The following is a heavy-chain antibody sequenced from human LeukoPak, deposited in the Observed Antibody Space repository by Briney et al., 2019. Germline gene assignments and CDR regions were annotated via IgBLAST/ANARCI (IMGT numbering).Heavy chain of an antibody. D-gene: IGHD5-12*01. CDR1: GYSFTSYW. CDR3: ARRRSPGGYDIYYFDY. CDR2: IYPGDSDT. Sequence: GESLKISCKGSGYSFTSYWIGWVRQMPGKGLEWMGIIYPGDSDTRYSPSFQGQVTISADKFISTAYLQWSSLKASDTAMCYYARRRSPGGYDIYYFDYWGQGTLVTVSS. V-gene: IGHV5-51*01. J-gene: IGHJ4*02.